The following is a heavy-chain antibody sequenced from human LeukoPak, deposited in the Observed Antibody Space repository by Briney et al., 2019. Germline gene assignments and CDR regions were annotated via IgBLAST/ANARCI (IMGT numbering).Heavy chain of an antibody. J-gene: IGHJ4*02. CDR3: ARADFWRGYLYYFDY. D-gene: IGHD3-3*01. CDR2: IYHSGST. Sequence: SETLSLTCTVSGYSISNDYYWGWIRQPPGKGLEWIGSIYHSGSTYYNPSLKSRVTISVDTSKNQFSLKLSSVTAADTAVYYCARADFWRGYLYYFDYWGQGTLVTVSS. CDR1: GYSISNDYY. V-gene: IGHV4-38-2*02.